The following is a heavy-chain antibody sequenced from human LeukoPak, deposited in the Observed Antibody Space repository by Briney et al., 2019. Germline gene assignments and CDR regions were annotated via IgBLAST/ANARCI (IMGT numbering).Heavy chain of an antibody. V-gene: IGHV3-11*01. J-gene: IGHJ5*02. Sequence: KAGGSLRLSCAASGFTFSDYYMSWLRQAPGKGLEWVSYISSSGSTIYYADSVKGRFTISRDNAKNSLYLQMNSLRAEDTAVYYCARNLYQLLSDNWFDPWGQGTLVTVSS. D-gene: IGHD2-2*01. CDR1: GFTFSDYY. CDR3: ARNLYQLLSDNWFDP. CDR2: ISSSGSTI.